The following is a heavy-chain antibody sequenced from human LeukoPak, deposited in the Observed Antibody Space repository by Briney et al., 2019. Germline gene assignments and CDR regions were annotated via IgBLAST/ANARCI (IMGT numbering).Heavy chain of an antibody. CDR1: GGSISSGSYY. CDR3: ARHGYCSGGSCYSWGYYYYMDV. Sequence: PSQTLSLTCTVSGGSISSGSYYWSWIRQPAGKGLEWIGSIYYRGSTYYNPSLMSRVTIFVDTSKNQFSLKLSSVTAADTAVYYCARHGYCSGGSCYSWGYYYYMDVWGKGTTVTISS. CDR2: IYYRGST. V-gene: IGHV4-30-2*03. D-gene: IGHD2-15*01. J-gene: IGHJ6*03.